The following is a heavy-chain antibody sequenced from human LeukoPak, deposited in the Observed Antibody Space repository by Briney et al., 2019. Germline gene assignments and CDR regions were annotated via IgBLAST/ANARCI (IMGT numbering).Heavy chain of an antibody. CDR2: ISGSGGST. J-gene: IGHJ4*02. D-gene: IGHD3-22*01. V-gene: IGHV3-23*01. CDR1: GFTFSSYA. Sequence: GGSLRLSCAASGFTFSSYAMSWVRQAPGKGLEWVSAISGSGGSTYYADSVKGRFTISRDNSKNTLYLQMNSLRAEDTAVYYCARRDYYDSSGYSPLFDYWGQGTLVTVSS. CDR3: ARRDYYDSSGYSPLFDY.